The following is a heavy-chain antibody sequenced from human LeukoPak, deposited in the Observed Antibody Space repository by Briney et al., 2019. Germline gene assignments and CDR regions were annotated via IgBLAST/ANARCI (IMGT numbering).Heavy chain of an antibody. CDR3: AREVFGGSVDFDY. V-gene: IGHV4-34*01. Sequence: SETLSLTCAVYGGSFSGYYWSWIRQPPGKGLEWIGEINHSGSTNYNPSLKSRVTISVDASKNLFALKLSSVTAADTAVYYCAREVFGGSVDFDYWGQGTLVTVSS. CDR1: GGSFSGYY. J-gene: IGHJ4*02. D-gene: IGHD2-15*01. CDR2: INHSGST.